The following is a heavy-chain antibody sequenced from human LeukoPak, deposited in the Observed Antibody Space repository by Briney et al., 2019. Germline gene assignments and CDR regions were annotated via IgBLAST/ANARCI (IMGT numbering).Heavy chain of an antibody. Sequence: GGSLRLSCAASGFTVSSNYMSWVRQAPGKGLEWVSVIYSGGSTYYADSVKGRFTISRDNSKNTLYLQMNSLRAEDTAVYYCARWFGELVNWFDPWGRGTLVTVSS. CDR2: IYSGGST. J-gene: IGHJ5*02. CDR3: ARWFGELVNWFDP. V-gene: IGHV3-53*01. CDR1: GFTVSSNY. D-gene: IGHD3-10*01.